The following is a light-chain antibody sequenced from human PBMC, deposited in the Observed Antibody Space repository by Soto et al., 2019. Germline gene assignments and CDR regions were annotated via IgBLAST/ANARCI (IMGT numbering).Light chain of an antibody. Sequence: EIVLTQSPATLSLSPGERATLSCRASRSVSNYLAWYQQKPGQAPRLLIYDTSNRATGIPARFSGSGSGTDFTLTISSLEPEDFAVYYCQQRSNWPLTFGGGTKWISN. J-gene: IGKJ4*01. V-gene: IGKV3-11*01. CDR3: QQRSNWPLT. CDR1: RSVSNY. CDR2: DTS.